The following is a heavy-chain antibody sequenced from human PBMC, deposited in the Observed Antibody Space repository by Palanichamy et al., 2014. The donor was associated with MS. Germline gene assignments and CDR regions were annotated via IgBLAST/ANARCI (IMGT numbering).Heavy chain of an antibody. V-gene: IGHV3-30*18. CDR3: AKVPDWHRNAYSGYEVAVS. CDR2: ISYDGSYG. J-gene: IGHJ5*02. CDR1: GFTFSSYA. D-gene: IGHD5-12*01. Sequence: QVQLVESGGGVVQPGRSLRLSCAASGFTFSSYAMHWVRQAPGKGLEWVAIISYDGSYGYYADSVKGRFTISRDNSENTLYLQMNSLRPEDTAVYYCAKVPDWHRNAYSGYEVAVSWGQGTLVTVSS.